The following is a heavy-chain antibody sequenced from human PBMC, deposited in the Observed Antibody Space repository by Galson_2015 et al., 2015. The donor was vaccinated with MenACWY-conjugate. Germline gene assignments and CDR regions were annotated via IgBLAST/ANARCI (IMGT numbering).Heavy chain of an antibody. CDR1: GFTFSNYA. Sequence: SLRLSCAGSGFTFSNYALSWVRQAPGKGPEWVSGISGSGDSRYYTHYADSVQGRFTISRDNSKNTLFLQMTNLRADDTAQYYCARPPRYCTGGDCFYWYFDLWGRGSLVTVSS. D-gene: IGHD2-8*02. CDR2: ISGSGDSRYYT. J-gene: IGHJ2*01. CDR3: ARPPRYCTGGDCFYWYFDL. V-gene: IGHV3-23*01.